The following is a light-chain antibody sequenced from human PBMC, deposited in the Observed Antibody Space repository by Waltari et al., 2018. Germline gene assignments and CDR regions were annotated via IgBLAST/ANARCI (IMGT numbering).Light chain of an antibody. CDR2: DTF. Sequence: EVVLTQSPATLSLSPGERATLPCRASQSVDRYLAWYQQKPGQAPRLLIYDTFFRATDIPARFSGSGSGTDFTLTISSLEPEDFAVYYCQQRLNWPPVTFGQGTRLEIK. CDR1: QSVDRY. J-gene: IGKJ5*01. CDR3: QQRLNWPPVT. V-gene: IGKV3-11*01.